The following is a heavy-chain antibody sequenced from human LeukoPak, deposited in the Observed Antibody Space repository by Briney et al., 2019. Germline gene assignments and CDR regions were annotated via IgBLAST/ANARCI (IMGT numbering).Heavy chain of an antibody. CDR2: ISSSGSTI. J-gene: IGHJ4*02. D-gene: IGHD6-13*01. Sequence: GGSLRLSCAASGFTFSDYYMSWIRQAPGKGLEWVSYISSSGSTIYYADSVKGRFTISRDNAKNSLYLQMNSLRAEDTAVYYCARSLEAGYSSSWYWGYWGQGTLVTVSS. CDR3: ARSLEAGYSSSWYWGY. CDR1: GFTFSDYY. V-gene: IGHV3-11*04.